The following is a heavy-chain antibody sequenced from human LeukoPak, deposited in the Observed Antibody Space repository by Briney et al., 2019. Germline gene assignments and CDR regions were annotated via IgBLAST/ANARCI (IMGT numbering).Heavy chain of an antibody. CDR3: AREPYDILTAYLYYFDY. CDR2: IHPDSGGT. V-gene: IGHV1-2*02. J-gene: IGHJ4*02. D-gene: IGHD3-9*01. CDR1: GYTFTGYY. Sequence: GASVKVSCKASGYTFTGYYMHWVRQAPGQGLEWMGWIHPDSGGTNFAQKFQGRVTMTRDTSTSTAYMELYRLRSDDTAVYYCAREPYDILTAYLYYFDYWGQGTLVTVSS.